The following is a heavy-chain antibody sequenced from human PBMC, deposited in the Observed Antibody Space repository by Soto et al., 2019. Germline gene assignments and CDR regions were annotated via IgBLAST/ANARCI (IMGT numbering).Heavy chain of an antibody. CDR2: IYYSGST. V-gene: IGHV4-39*01. J-gene: IGHJ2*01. Sequence: QLQLQESGPGLVKPSETLSLTCTVSGGSISSSSHYWGWIRQPPGKGLEWIGSIYYSGSTYYNPSLKSRVTISVDTSKNQFSLKLSSVTAADTAVYYCARLSSDWYFDLWGRGTLVTVSS. CDR1: GGSISSSSHY. CDR3: ARLSSDWYFDL.